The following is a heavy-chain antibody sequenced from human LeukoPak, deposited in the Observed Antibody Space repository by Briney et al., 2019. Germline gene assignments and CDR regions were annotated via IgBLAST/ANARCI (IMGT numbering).Heavy chain of an antibody. CDR2: IYPGDSDT. CDR1: GYHFTSYW. V-gene: IGHV5-51*01. CDR3: ARMGCNSNSCYRD. Sequence: KRGGSLEISCKGSGYHFTSYWIGWVRQVSGKSLEWMGIIYPGDSDTRYSPSFQGQVTISADKSISTAYLQWSSLKASDTAMYYCARMGCNSNSCYRDWGQGTLVTVSS. J-gene: IGHJ4*02. D-gene: IGHD2-2*01.